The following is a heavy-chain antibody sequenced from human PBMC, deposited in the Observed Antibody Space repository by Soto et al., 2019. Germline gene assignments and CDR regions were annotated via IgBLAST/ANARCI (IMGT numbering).Heavy chain of an antibody. Sequence: QVQLVESGGGVVQPGRSLRLSCGASGFTFSSYGMHWVRQAPGKGLEWVAVIWYDGSNKYYADSVKGRFTISRDNSKNKLYLQMNSLRAEDTAVYYCARGGSYYGSGSSTEVDYWGQGTLVTVSS. D-gene: IGHD3-10*01. CDR3: ARGGSYYGSGSSTEVDY. V-gene: IGHV3-33*01. CDR1: GFTFSSYG. CDR2: IWYDGSNK. J-gene: IGHJ4*02.